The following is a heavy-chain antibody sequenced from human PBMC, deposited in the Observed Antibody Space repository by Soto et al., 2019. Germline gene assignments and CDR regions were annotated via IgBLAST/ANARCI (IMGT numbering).Heavy chain of an antibody. D-gene: IGHD4-17*01. CDR2: IGTAGDT. J-gene: IGHJ6*03. V-gene: IGHV3-13*01. Sequence: GGSLRLSCAASGFTFSSYDMHWVRQATGKGLEWVSAIGTAGDTYYPGSVKGRFTISRENAKNSLYLQMNSLRAGDMAVYYCARSGRDYGDYGYYYYCMDVWGKGTTVTVSS. CDR3: ARSGRDYGDYGYYYYCMDV. CDR1: GFTFSSYD.